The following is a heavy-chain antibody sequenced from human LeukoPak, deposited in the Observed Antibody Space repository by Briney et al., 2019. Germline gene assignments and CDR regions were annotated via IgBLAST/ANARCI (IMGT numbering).Heavy chain of an antibody. CDR1: GLTFSSYG. V-gene: IGHV3-23*01. CDR3: ARDSSGWYHWFDP. Sequence: GGSLRLSCAASGLTFSSYGMSWVRQAPGKGLEWVSAISGSGGSTYYADSVKGRFTISRDNAKNSLYLQMNSLRAEDTAVYYCARDSSGWYHWFDPWGQGTLVTVSS. CDR2: ISGSGGST. J-gene: IGHJ5*02. D-gene: IGHD6-19*01.